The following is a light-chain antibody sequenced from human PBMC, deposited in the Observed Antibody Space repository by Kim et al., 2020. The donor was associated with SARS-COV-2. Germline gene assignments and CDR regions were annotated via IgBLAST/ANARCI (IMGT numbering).Light chain of an antibody. Sequence: ASGGDTITSTCRTSQSISSWLAWYQQKPGQAPKLLIYEASNLQTGVPSRFSGRGSGTEFTLTISSLQPDDFATYYCQQYDSNLWTFGQGTKVDIK. CDR3: QQYDSNLWT. CDR2: EAS. CDR1: QSISSW. J-gene: IGKJ1*01. V-gene: IGKV1-5*01.